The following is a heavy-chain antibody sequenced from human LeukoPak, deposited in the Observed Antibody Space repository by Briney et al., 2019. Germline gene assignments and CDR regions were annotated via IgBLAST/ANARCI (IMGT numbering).Heavy chain of an antibody. D-gene: IGHD2-21*02. V-gene: IGHV3-53*01. CDR3: ARELVSRLPVDHYYGMDV. J-gene: IGHJ6*02. CDR2: IYRGGRT. Sequence: PGGSLRLSCAASGLTVSSNFMSWVRQAPGKGLEWVSMIYRGGRTDYADSVKGRFTISRDNSKNTLYLQMNSLRAADTAMYYWARELVSRLPVDHYYGMDVWGQGTTVTVSS. CDR1: GLTVSSNF.